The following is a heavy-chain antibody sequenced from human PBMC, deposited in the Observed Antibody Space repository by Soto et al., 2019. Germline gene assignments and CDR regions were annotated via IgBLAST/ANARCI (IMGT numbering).Heavy chain of an antibody. D-gene: IGHD2-8*01. V-gene: IGHV3-30*18. CDR2: ISYDGSNK. CDR3: AKETYSWPRDY. Sequence: QVQLVESGGGVVQPGRSLRLSCAASGFTFSSYGMHWVRQAPGKGLEWVAVISYDGSNKYYADSVKGQFTISRDNSKNTLYLQMNSLRAEDTAVYYWAKETYSWPRDYWGQGALVTVSS. CDR1: GFTFSSYG. J-gene: IGHJ4*02.